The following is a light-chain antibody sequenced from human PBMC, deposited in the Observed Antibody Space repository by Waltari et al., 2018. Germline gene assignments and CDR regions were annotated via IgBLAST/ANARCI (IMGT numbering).Light chain of an antibody. Sequence: QSALTQPRPVSGSPGQSVTISCTGTSSDVGVYNYVSWYQQHPGKAPKLMIYDVSKRPSGVPDRFFGSKSGNTASLTISGLQAEDEADYYCCSYAGSLVFGGGTKLTVL. CDR3: CSYAGSLV. CDR2: DVS. V-gene: IGLV2-11*02. CDR1: SSDVGVYNY. J-gene: IGLJ2*01.